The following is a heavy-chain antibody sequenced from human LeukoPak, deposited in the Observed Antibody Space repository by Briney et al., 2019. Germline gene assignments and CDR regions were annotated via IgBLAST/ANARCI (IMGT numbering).Heavy chain of an antibody. V-gene: IGHV4-34*01. D-gene: IGHD6-6*01. CDR2: INHSGST. J-gene: IGHJ5*02. CDR3: ARAKIAARDPNNWFDP. CDR1: GGSFSGYY. Sequence: SETLSLTCAVYGGSFSGYYWSWIRQPPGKGLEWIGEINHSGSTNYNPSPKSRVTISVDTSKNQFSLKLSSVTAADTAVYFCARAKIAARDPNNWFDPWGQGTLVTVSS.